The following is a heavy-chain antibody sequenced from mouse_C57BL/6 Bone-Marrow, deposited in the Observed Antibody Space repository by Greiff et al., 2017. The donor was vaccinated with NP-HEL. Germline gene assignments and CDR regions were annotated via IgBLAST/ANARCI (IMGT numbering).Heavy chain of an antibody. D-gene: IGHD1-1*01. CDR2: IYPGSGNT. CDR1: GYSFTSYY. V-gene: IGHV1-66*01. CDR3: ASSSIPPISGKGY. Sequence: QVQLQQSGPELVKPGASVKISCKASGYSFTSYYIHWVKQRPGQGLEWIGWIYPGSGNTKYNEKFKGKATLTADTSSSTAYMQLSSLTSEDSAVYYCASSSIPPISGKGYWGQGTTLTVSS. J-gene: IGHJ2*01.